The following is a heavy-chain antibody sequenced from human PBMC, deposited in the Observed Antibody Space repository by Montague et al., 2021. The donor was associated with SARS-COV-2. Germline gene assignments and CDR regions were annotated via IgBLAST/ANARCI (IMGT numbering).Heavy chain of an antibody. Sequence: SLRVSCAASGFTFSSYAMSWVRQAPGKGLEWVSAISGSGGSTYYADSVKGRFTISRDNSKNTLYLQMSSLRAEDTAVYYCAKATWVLTVASLDYWGQGTLVTVSS. V-gene: IGHV3-23*01. CDR2: ISGSGGST. J-gene: IGHJ4*02. CDR3: AKATWVLTVASLDY. CDR1: GFTFSSYA. D-gene: IGHD3-9*01.